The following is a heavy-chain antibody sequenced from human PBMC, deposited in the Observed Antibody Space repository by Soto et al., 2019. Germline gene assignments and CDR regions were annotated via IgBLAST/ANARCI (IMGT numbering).Heavy chain of an antibody. V-gene: IGHV3-33*05. D-gene: IGHD3-16*01. Sequence: ESGGGVVQPGTSLRLSCVGSGFTFRSYVIHWVRQAPGKGLEWVALTSYDGSNNFYGDSVKGRFTISRHNSRNTVELQMDSLRFEDTAPYYCARWGTTGGLDVWGQGTLVSVSS. CDR3: ARWGTTGGLDV. J-gene: IGHJ4*02. CDR2: TSYDGSNN. CDR1: GFTFRSYV.